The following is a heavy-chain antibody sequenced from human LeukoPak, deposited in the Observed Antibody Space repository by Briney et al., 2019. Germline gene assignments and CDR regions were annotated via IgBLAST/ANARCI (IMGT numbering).Heavy chain of an antibody. CDR2: ISSSSSYI. Sequence: GGSLTLSCAASGFTFSSYSRSWVRQAPGKGLEWVSSISSSSSYIYYADSVKGRLTISRDNDKNSLYLQMNSLRADDTAVYYCARDTGYSSGWLPPDYCSYYMDVWGKGTTVTDSS. CDR3: ARDTGYSSGWLPPDYCSYYMDV. CDR1: GFTFSSYS. J-gene: IGHJ6*03. D-gene: IGHD6-19*01. V-gene: IGHV3-21*01.